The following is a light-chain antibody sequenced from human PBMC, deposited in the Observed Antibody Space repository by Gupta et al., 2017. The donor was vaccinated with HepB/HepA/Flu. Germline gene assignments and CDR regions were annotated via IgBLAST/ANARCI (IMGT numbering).Light chain of an antibody. CDR1: QRVNSN. V-gene: IGKV3-15*01. CDR2: ETS. Sequence: EIVMTQSPDILSVSPGERAALSCRASQRVNSNLAWYQQKPGQAPRPLIYETSTRATGIPARFSGSGSGTEFTLTISRLQSEDFAVYYCQQYKNWTLYTFGQGTKLNIK. J-gene: IGKJ2*01. CDR3: QQYKNWTLYT.